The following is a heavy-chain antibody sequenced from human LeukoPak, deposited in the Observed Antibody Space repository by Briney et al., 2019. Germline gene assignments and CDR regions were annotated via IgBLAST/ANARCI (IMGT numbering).Heavy chain of an antibody. CDR1: GYTLTELS. V-gene: IGHV1-24*01. CDR3: ATNAVLRFGELTHPFDY. Sequence: ASVKVSCKVSGYTLTELSMHWVRQAPGKGLEWMGGFDPEDGETIYAQKFQGRVIMTEDTSTDTAYMELSSLRSEDTAVYYCATNAVLRFGELTHPFDYWGQGTLVTVSS. CDR2: FDPEDGET. J-gene: IGHJ4*02. D-gene: IGHD3-10*01.